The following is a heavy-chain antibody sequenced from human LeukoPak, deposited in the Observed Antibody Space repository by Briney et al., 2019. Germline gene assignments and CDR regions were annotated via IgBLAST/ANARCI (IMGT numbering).Heavy chain of an antibody. CDR3: ARGSGEYYYYGMDV. V-gene: IGHV4-59*01. CDR1: GGAISSYY. D-gene: IGHD3-10*01. CDR2: IYYSGST. J-gene: IGHJ6*04. Sequence: PSETLSLTCTVSGGAISSYYWSWIRQPPGKGLEWMGYIYYSGSTTYNPSLNGRVTISVDTSKHQFSLKLSSVTAADTAVYYCARGSGEYYYYGMDVWGKGTTVTVSS.